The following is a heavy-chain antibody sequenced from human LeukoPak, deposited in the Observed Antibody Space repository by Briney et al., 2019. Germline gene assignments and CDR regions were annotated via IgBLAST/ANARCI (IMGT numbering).Heavy chain of an antibody. CDR2: VNPNTGNT. CDR3: AKAFIRSINYYDSSD. Sequence: ASVKVSCRASGYTFTMYDIHWVRQATGQGLDWMGWVNPNTGNTVYAQKFQGRVTITRNTSTNTAFMDLSSLKSEDTAVYYCAKAFIRSINYYDSSDWGQGTLVTVSS. V-gene: IGHV1-8*03. CDR1: GYTFTMYD. D-gene: IGHD3-22*01. J-gene: IGHJ4*02.